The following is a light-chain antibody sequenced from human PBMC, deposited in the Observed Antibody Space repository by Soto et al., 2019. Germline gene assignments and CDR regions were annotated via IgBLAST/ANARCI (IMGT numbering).Light chain of an antibody. CDR1: QSVATN. J-gene: IGKJ1*01. Sequence: EAVLTQSPATLSVSPGERATLSCRASQSVATNLAWYQQRPGQAPRLLIYGASKRAVGLPARFSGSGSGTEFTITITSLQSEYFAVYYCQQYNKWPQTFGQGTKVEI. CDR2: GAS. V-gene: IGKV3-15*01. CDR3: QQYNKWPQT.